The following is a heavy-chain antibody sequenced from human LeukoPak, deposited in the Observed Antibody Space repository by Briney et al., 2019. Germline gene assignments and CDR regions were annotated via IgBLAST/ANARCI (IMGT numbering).Heavy chain of an antibody. CDR3: ARGTRWYHDY. Sequence: ASVKVSCKASGSTFTGYYVHWVRQAPGQGLEWMGWISPSSGGTNHAQKFQGRVTMTRDTSISTVYMELSRLRSDDTAVYYCARGTRWYHDYWGQGTLVTVSS. CDR1: GSTFTGYY. CDR2: ISPSSGGT. V-gene: IGHV1-2*02. J-gene: IGHJ4*02. D-gene: IGHD4-23*01.